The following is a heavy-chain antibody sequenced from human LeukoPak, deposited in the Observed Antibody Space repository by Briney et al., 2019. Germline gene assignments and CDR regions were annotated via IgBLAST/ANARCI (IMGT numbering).Heavy chain of an antibody. CDR1: GFTVSSNY. V-gene: IGHV3-66*01. Sequence: GGSLRLSCAASGFTVSSNYMSWVRQAPGKGLEWVSVIYSGGSTYYADSVKGRFTISRDNSKNTLYLQMNSLRAEDMAVYYCARTVIGDYVDYWGQGTLVTVSS. CDR3: ARTVIGDYVDY. D-gene: IGHD7-27*01. J-gene: IGHJ4*02. CDR2: IYSGGST.